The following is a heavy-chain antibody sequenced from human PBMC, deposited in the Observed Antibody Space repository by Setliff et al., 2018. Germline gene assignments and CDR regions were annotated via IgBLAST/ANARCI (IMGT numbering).Heavy chain of an antibody. D-gene: IGHD1-1*01. V-gene: IGHV4-39*01. CDR2: IFYSGRT. CDR3: ARGAPQRSSFDSRYMDV. CDR1: GASITNINYY. J-gene: IGHJ6*03. Sequence: NPSETLSLTCTVSGASITNINYYWGLIRQPPGKGLEWIGSIFYSGRTFYNPSLKSRVTISVDTSKNQFSLTLSSVTAADTAVYYCARGAPQRSSFDSRYMDVWDKGATVTVSS.